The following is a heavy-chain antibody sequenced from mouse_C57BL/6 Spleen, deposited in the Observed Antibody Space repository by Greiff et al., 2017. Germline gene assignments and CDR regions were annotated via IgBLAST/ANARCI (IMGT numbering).Heavy chain of an antibody. CDR1: GYSFTGYF. CDR2: INPYNGDT. J-gene: IGHJ4*01. Sequence: DVKLVESGPELVKPGDSVKISCKASGYSFTGYFMNWVMQSHGKSLEWIGRINPYNGDTFYNQKFKGKATLTVDKSSSTAHMELRSLTSEDSAVYYCARDSNYLYYAMDYWGQGTSVTVSS. CDR3: ARDSNYLYYAMDY. D-gene: IGHD2-5*01. V-gene: IGHV1-20*01.